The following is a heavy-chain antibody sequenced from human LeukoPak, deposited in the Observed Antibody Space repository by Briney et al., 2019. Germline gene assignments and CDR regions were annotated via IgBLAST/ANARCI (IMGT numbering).Heavy chain of an antibody. CDR2: LYSDGNT. Sequence: GGTLRLSCAASGFTVITNDMTWLPQAPGKGLEWVSVLYSDGNTKYADSVQSRFTISRDNSKNTLYLEMNSLSPDDTAVYYCARGVEPLAANTLAYWGQGTLVTVSS. V-gene: IGHV3-53*01. J-gene: IGHJ4*02. CDR1: GFTVITND. CDR3: ARGVEPLAANTLAY. D-gene: IGHD1-14*01.